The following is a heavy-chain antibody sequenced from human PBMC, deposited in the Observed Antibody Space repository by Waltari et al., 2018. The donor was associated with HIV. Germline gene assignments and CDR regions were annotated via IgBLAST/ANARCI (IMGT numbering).Heavy chain of an antibody. CDR2: ITHSGSI. CDR3: ARGSWGSGMDV. D-gene: IGHD7-27*01. CDR1: GGSFNGYY. V-gene: IGHV4-34*02. Sequence: QVRLQQWGAGLLKPSETLSLTCAVYGGSFNGYYWSWIRQPPGKGLECIGEITHSGSIKYNPSLKSRVIISVDRYKNQFSLKLTSVTAADTALYYCARGSWGSGMDVWGRGTTVIVSS. J-gene: IGHJ6*02.